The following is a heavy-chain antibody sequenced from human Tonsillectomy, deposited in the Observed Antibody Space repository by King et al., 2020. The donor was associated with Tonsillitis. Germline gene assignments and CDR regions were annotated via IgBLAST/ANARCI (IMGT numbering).Heavy chain of an antibody. Sequence: VQLVESGGGVIQPGRSLRLSCAVSGFSFNKYAMQWVRQAPGKGLEWVAFISFDGSKKYYADSVKGRFTISRDNSKNTLFVQMNSLSPDDTAVYYGTTFGAFETHFFDYWGQGTLVTVSS. J-gene: IGHJ4*02. CDR1: GFSFNKYA. CDR3: TTFGAFETHFFDY. D-gene: IGHD2/OR15-2a*01. V-gene: IGHV3-30-3*01. CDR2: ISFDGSKK.